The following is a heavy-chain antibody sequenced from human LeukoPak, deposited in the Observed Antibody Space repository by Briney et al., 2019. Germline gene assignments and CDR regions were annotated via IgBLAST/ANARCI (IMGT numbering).Heavy chain of an antibody. J-gene: IGHJ4*02. V-gene: IGHV4-39*01. D-gene: IGHD3-22*01. Sequence: KPSETLSLTCTVAGGSISNGSYYWGRIRQPPGKGLEWIGNIYYSGSTYYKPSLKSRVTMSVDMSKNQFSLKLISVTAADTAVYYCARHPHYYDSSGDSSDYWGQGTLVTVSS. CDR2: IYYSGST. CDR1: GGSISNGSYY. CDR3: ARHPHYYDSSGDSSDY.